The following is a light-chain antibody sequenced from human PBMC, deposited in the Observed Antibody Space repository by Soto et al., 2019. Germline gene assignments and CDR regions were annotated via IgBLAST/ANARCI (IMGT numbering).Light chain of an antibody. Sequence: DIQMTQSPSSLSASVGDRVTITCRASQSINRYINWYQQKSGKAPKLMINAASRLQSGVPSRFSRSGSGTDCAPTICNLQPEAFATYSCRNNYSSPVTSGPAPTVDS. CDR3: RNNYSSPVT. CDR2: AAS. V-gene: IGKV1-39*01. CDR1: QSINRY. J-gene: IGKJ3*01.